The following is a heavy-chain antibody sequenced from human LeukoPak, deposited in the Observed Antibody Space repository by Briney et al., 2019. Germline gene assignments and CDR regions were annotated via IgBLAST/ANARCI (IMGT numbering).Heavy chain of an antibody. CDR1: GFTFSSYA. V-gene: IGHV3-23*01. J-gene: IGHJ6*03. CDR3: AKNTPWDGDYYYYYMDV. D-gene: IGHD4-17*01. Sequence: PGGSLGLSCAASGFTFSSYAMSWVRQAPGKGLEWVSAISGSGGSTYYADSVKGRFTISRDNSKNTLYLQMNSLRAEDTAVYYCAKNTPWDGDYYYYYMDVWGKGTTVTVSS. CDR2: ISGSGGST.